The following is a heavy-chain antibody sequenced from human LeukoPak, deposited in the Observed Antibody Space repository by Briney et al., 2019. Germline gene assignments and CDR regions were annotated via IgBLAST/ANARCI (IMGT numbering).Heavy chain of an antibody. D-gene: IGHD3-22*01. V-gene: IGHV1-2*02. CDR1: GYAFTGYY. J-gene: IGHJ4*02. Sequence: ASVKVSCKASGYAFTGYYMHWVRQAPGQGLEWMGWINPNSGGTNYAQKFQGRDTMTRDTSISTAYMELSRLRSDDTAVYYCARIMGVYDSSGYIGYWGQGTLVTVSS. CDR3: ARIMGVYDSSGYIGY. CDR2: INPNSGGT.